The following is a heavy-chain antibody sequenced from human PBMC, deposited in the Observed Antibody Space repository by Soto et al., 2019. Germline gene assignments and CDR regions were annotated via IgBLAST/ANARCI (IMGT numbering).Heavy chain of an antibody. CDR2: ISSSGSTI. V-gene: IGHV3-48*03. Sequence: PGGSLRLSCAASGFTFSSYEMNWVRQAPGKGLEWVSYISSSGSTIYYADSVKGRFTISRDNAKNSLYLQMNSLRAEDTAVYYCARDHCLYCSGGSTFDYWGQGTLVTVSS. D-gene: IGHD2-15*01. CDR1: GFTFSSYE. J-gene: IGHJ4*02. CDR3: ARDHCLYCSGGSTFDY.